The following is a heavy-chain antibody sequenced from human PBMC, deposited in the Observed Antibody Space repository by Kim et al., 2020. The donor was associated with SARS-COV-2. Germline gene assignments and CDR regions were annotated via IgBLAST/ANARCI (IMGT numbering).Heavy chain of an antibody. V-gene: IGHV1-24*01. J-gene: IGHJ6*02. CDR2: FDPEDGET. D-gene: IGHD2-2*01. CDR3: ATAAAVVVPAAMRERDYDYYNGMDV. Sequence: ASVKVSCKVSGYTLTELSMHWVRQAPGKGLEWMGGFDPEDGETIYAQKFQGRVTMTEDTSTDTAYMELSSLRSEDTAVYYCATAAAVVVPAAMRERDYDYYNGMDVWGQGTTVTVSS. CDR1: GYTLTELS.